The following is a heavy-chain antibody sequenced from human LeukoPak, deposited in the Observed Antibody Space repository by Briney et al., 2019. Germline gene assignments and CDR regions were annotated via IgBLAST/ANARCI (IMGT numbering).Heavy chain of an antibody. J-gene: IGHJ4*02. CDR3: AKGGGAVAVNY. Sequence: GSLRLSCAASGFTFSNYAMSWVRQAPGRGLEWVSTISGSGGTTYYADSVKGRFTISRDNSKNTLYLQMSSLRAEDTAVYYCAKGGGAVAVNYWGQGTLVTVSS. CDR1: GFTFSNYA. D-gene: IGHD6-19*01. V-gene: IGHV3-23*01. CDR2: ISGSGGTT.